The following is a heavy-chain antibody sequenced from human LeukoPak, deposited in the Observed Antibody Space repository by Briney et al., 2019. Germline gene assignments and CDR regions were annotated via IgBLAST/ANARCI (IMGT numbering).Heavy chain of an antibody. V-gene: IGHV4-39*07. Sequence: SETLSLTCSVSGGSISSSSYYWGWIRQPPGKGLEWIGSMYYSGSTYYNPSLKSRVSMSVDTSKNQFSLKLSSVTAADTAVYYCARDGVYYDSSGYYYPNWFDPWGQGTLVTVSS. CDR1: GGSISSSSYY. CDR2: MYYSGST. CDR3: ARDGVYYDSSGYYYPNWFDP. D-gene: IGHD3-22*01. J-gene: IGHJ5*02.